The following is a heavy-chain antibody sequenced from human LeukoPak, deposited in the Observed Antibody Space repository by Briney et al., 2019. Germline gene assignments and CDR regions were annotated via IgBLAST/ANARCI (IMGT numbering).Heavy chain of an antibody. CDR2: ISSSGSTI. J-gene: IGHJ4*02. V-gene: IGHV3-11*04. D-gene: IGHD3-22*01. CDR3: ARSRNHYYDSSGYSPVSY. CDR1: GFTVSSNS. Sequence: GGSLRLSCTVSGFTVSSNSMSWIRQAPGKGLEWVSYISSSGSTIYYADSVKGRFTISRDNAKNSLYLQMNSLRAEDTAVYYCARSRNHYYDSSGYSPVSYWGQGTLVTVSS.